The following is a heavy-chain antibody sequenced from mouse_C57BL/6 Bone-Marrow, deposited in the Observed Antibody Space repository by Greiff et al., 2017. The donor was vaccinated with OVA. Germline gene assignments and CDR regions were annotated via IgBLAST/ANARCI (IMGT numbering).Heavy chain of an antibody. J-gene: IGHJ4*01. Sequence: DVQLVESGEGLVKPGGSLKLSCAASGFTFSSYAMSWVRQTPEKRLEWVAYISSGGDYIYYADTVKGRFTISRDNARNTLYLQMSSLKSEDTAMYYCTRAGLYYYGSSPYYAIDYWGQGTSVTVPS. CDR2: ISSGGDYI. CDR1: GFTFSSYA. CDR3: TRAGLYYYGSSPYYAIDY. V-gene: IGHV5-9-1*02. D-gene: IGHD1-1*01.